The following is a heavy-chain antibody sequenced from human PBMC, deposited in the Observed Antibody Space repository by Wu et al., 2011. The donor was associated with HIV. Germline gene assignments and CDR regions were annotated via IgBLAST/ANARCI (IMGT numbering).Heavy chain of an antibody. V-gene: IGHV1-46*01. CDR2: INPSGGNT. Sequence: VQLGASLEREVKKPGASGEGFLQGIWIHLHKLLYARGCDTAPGQGLEWMGTINPSGGNTSHAQNFQGRVTMTRDTSTNTVYMELSRLRSEDTAVYFCARSRVRAPGLSSNYYYYYYMDVWGKGTTVTVSS. J-gene: IGHJ6*03. CDR3: ARSRVRAPGLSSNYYYYYYMDV. CDR1: IHLHKLL. D-gene: IGHD2-21*01.